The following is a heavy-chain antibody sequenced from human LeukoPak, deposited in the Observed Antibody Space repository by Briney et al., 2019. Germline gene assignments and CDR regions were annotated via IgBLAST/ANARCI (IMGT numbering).Heavy chain of an antibody. J-gene: IGHJ4*02. D-gene: IGHD1-1*01. V-gene: IGHV4-34*01. CDR2: INHSGST. CDR3: TKMVGTRIVGLFYVDC. Sequence: PSETLSLTCAVYGGSFSGYYWSWIRQPPGKGLEWIGEINHSGSTNYNPSLMSRVTILVDTYKNQLSLMLISVTAAETAVYCSTKMVGTRIVGLFYVDCWGQRTLGTVS. CDR1: GGSFSGYY.